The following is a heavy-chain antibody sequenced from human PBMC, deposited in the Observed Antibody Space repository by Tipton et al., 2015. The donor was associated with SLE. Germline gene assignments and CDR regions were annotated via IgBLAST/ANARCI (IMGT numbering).Heavy chain of an antibody. Sequence: VQLVQSGAEVKKPGESLKISCKGSGYSFTSYWIGWVRQMPGKGLEWMGIIYPGDSDTRYSPSFQGQVTISADKSISTAYLQWNSLKASDTAMYDCARAYHRSRQFCPGVLPCWGPALPVAVSS. CDR1: GYSFTSYW. V-gene: IGHV5-51*03. D-gene: IGHD3-10*01. CDR2: IYPGDSDT. CDR3: ARAYHRSRQFCPGVLPC. J-gene: IGHJ4*02.